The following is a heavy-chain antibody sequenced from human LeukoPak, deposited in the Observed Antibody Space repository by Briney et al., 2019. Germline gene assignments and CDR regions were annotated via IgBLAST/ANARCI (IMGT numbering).Heavy chain of an antibody. D-gene: IGHD5-12*01. J-gene: IGHJ4*02. CDR2: IYYSGNT. V-gene: IGHV4-31*03. Sequence: SQTLSLTCTVSGGSISSGGYYWTWIRQHPGKGLEWIGHIYYSGNTYYNPSLKSRVTISGDTSKNQFSLKLSSVTDADTAVYYCARGRKGYDSTYGYWGQGTLVTVSS. CDR1: GGSISSGGYY. CDR3: ARGRKGYDSTYGY.